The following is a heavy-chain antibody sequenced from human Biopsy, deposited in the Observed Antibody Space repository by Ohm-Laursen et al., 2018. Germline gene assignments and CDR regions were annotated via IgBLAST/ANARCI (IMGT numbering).Heavy chain of an antibody. D-gene: IGHD3-10*01. V-gene: IGHV4-4*07. CDR2: IYITGET. CDR3: ARAPPLIRGVVESWFDP. Sequence: SDTLSLTCAVSGGYISHYYWTWIRQPAGQGLEWIGRIYITGETDYSPSLKSRVTMSVDSSKKQFSLKLKSVTAADTAIYYCARAPPLIRGVVESWFDPWGQGILVTVSS. J-gene: IGHJ5*02. CDR1: GGYISHYY.